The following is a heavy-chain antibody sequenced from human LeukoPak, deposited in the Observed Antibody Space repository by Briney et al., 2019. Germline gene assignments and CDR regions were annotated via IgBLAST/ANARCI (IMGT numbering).Heavy chain of an antibody. J-gene: IGHJ6*02. D-gene: IGHD3-22*01. Sequence: ASVKVSCKASGYTFTSYDINWVRQATGQGLEWMGWMNPNSGNTGYAQKFQGRVTMTRNTSISTAYMELCSLRSEDTAVYYCARGMIPSGYYDSSGYYRHYYYGMDVWGQGTTVTVSS. V-gene: IGHV1-8*01. CDR3: ARGMIPSGYYDSSGYYRHYYYGMDV. CDR1: GYTFTSYD. CDR2: MNPNSGNT.